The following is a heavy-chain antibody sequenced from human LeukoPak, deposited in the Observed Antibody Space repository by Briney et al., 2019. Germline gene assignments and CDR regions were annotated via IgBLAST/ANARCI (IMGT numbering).Heavy chain of an antibody. CDR1: GDSVSSNSVT. CDR3: ARRLTQYDCFDP. CDR2: TYYRSTWYN. V-gene: IGHV6-1*01. J-gene: IGHJ5*02. Sequence: SQTLSLTCAISGDSVSSNSVTWNWIRQSPSRGLEWLGRTYYRSTWYNDYAVSVRGRITVNPDTSKNQFSLHLNSVTPEGTAVYYCARRLTQYDCFDPWGQGILVTVSS. D-gene: IGHD2-2*01.